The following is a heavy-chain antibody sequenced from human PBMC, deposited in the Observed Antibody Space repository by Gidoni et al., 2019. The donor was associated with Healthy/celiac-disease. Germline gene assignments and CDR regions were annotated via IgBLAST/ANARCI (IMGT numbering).Heavy chain of an antibody. D-gene: IGHD5-12*01. CDR1: GFTFSSYS. V-gene: IGHV3-48*01. CDR2: ISSSSSTI. J-gene: IGHJ3*02. Sequence: EVQLVESGGGLVQPGGSLRLSCAASGFTFSSYSMNWVRQAPGKGLEWVSYISSSSSTIYYADSVKGRFTISRDNAKNSLYLQMNSLRAEDTAVYYCAILGGIVATREGAFDIWGQGTMVTVSS. CDR3: AILGGIVATREGAFDI.